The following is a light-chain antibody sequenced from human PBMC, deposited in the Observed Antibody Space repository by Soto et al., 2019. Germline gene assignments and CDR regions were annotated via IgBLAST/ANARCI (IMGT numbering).Light chain of an antibody. CDR2: DAS. J-gene: IGKJ4*01. CDR3: QHYRSNSPLT. V-gene: IGKV1-5*01. Sequence: DIRMTQSPSTLSASVGDRVTITCRASQSISNWLAWYQQKPGKAPKFLIYDASSLASGVPSRFSGSGSGTEFTLTISSLQPDDFATYYCQHYRSNSPLTFGGGTKVEIK. CDR1: QSISNW.